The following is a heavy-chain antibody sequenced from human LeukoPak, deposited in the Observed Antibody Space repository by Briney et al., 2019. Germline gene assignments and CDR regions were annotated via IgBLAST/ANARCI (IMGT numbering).Heavy chain of an antibody. CDR1: GFTFKTYT. V-gene: IGHV3-43*01. D-gene: IGHD5-12*01. CDR2: IRGKGDYS. Sequence: GSLRLSCAASGFTFKTYTMHWVRQSPGKGLEWVSLIRGKGDYSYYADSVRGRFTVSRDNRKNSLYLQMNSLKTEDTAFYYCVKEHNSGWPNFDSWGQGTLVTVSS. CDR3: VKEHNSGWPNFDS. J-gene: IGHJ5*01.